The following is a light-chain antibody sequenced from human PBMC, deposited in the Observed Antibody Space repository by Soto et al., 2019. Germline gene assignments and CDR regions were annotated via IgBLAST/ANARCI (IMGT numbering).Light chain of an antibody. Sequence: DIVMTQSPLSLPVTPGEPASISCRSSQILLHSNGYNYLDWYLQKPGQSPQLLIYLGSNRASGVPDRFSGSGSGTDFTLNISRVEAEDVGIYYCMQALQTPPTFGQGTKVDI. CDR3: MQALQTPPT. CDR1: QILLHSNGYNY. V-gene: IGKV2-28*01. CDR2: LGS. J-gene: IGKJ1*01.